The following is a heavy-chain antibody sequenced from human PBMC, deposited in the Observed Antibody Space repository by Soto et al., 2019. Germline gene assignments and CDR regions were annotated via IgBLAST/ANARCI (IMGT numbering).Heavy chain of an antibody. CDR3: AKGVAAWGYFDY. CDR1: GFTFDDYA. V-gene: IGHV3-9*01. D-gene: IGHD2-15*01. Sequence: EVQLVESGGGLVQPGRSLRLSCAASGFTFDDYAMHWVRQAPGKGLEWVSGISWNSGSIGYADSVKGRFTISRDNAKNYLYLQTNSLRAEDTALYYCAKGVAAWGYFDYWGQGTLVTVSS. CDR2: ISWNSGSI. J-gene: IGHJ4*02.